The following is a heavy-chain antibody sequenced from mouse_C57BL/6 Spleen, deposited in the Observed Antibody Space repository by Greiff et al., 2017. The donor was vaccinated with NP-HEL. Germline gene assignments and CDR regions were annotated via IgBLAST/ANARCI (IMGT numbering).Heavy chain of an antibody. CDR2: ISDGGSST. CDR1: GFTFSSYA. J-gene: IGHJ3*01. Sequence: EVQVVESGGGLVKPGGSLKLSCAASGFTFSSYAMSWVRQTPEKRLEWVATISDGGSSTYYPDNVKGRFTISRDNAKNNLYLQMSHLKSEDTAMYYCAREGVYGYDGWFAYWGQGTLVTVSA. V-gene: IGHV5-4*01. CDR3: AREGVYGYDGWFAY. D-gene: IGHD2-2*01.